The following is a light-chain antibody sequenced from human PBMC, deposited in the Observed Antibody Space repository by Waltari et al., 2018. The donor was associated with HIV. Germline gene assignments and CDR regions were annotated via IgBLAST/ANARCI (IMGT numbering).Light chain of an antibody. CDR1: SNDVGAYDY. V-gene: IGLV2-8*01. CDR3: TSYVDNYHVF. CDR2: EVT. Sequence: QSALPQPPSASGSPGQSVTISCTGTSNDVGAYDYVSWYQQHPGRAPILLIYEVTKRPSGVPDRFSGSKSGNTASLTVSGLQAEDDGHYYCTSYVDNYHVFFGGGTKLTVL. J-gene: IGLJ2*01.